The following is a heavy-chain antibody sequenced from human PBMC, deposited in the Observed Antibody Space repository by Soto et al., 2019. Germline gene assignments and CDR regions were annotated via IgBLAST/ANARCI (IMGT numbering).Heavy chain of an antibody. D-gene: IGHD2-2*01. CDR3: ARGYVSRGNFDL. CDR1: GFTFSNYA. V-gene: IGHV3-23*01. CDR2: ISGPSDTI. J-gene: IGHJ2*01. Sequence: GGSLRLSCAASGFTFSNYALSWVRQAPGKGLEWVSAISGPSDTIYYTDSVKGRFTISRDNSKNTLYLQMNSLRADDAAIYYCARGYVSRGNFDLWGRGTLVTVSS.